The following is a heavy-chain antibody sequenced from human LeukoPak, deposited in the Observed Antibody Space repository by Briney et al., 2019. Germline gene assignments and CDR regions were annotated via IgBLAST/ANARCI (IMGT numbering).Heavy chain of an antibody. CDR3: ARVGPRSDYGIDY. Sequence: SETLSLTCTVSGGSISSYYWSWVRQPPGKGLEWIGYIYYSGSTNYSPSLKSRVTISVDTSKNQFSLKLSSVTAADTAVYYCARVGPRSDYGIDYWGQGTLVTVSS. CDR2: IYYSGST. D-gene: IGHD4-17*01. CDR1: GGSISSYY. V-gene: IGHV4-59*01. J-gene: IGHJ4*02.